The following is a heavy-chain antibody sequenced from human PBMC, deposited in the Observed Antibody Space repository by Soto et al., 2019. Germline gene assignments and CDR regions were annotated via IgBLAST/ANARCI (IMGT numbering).Heavy chain of an antibody. V-gene: IGHV1-69*01. CDR1: GGTFSSYA. CDR2: IIPIFGTA. J-gene: IGHJ5*02. D-gene: IGHD3-3*01. CDR3: ATAGIFGVVIHNWFDP. Sequence: QVQLVQSGAEVKKPGSSVKVSCKASGGTFSSYAISWVRQAPGQGLEWMGGIIPIFGTANYAQKFQGRVTITADESTSTAYMELSSLRSDDTAVYYCATAGIFGVVIHNWFDPWGQGTLVTVSS.